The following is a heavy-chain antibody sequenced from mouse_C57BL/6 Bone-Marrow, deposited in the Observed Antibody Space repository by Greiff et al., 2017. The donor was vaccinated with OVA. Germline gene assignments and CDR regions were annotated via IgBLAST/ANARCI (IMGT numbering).Heavy chain of an antibody. J-gene: IGHJ2*01. D-gene: IGHD1-1*01. CDR2: INPNNGGT. CDR1: GYTFTDYY. V-gene: IGHV1-26*01. CDR3: AIIYYYGSSRFDY. Sequence: VQLQQSGPELVKPGASVKISCKASGYTFTDYYMNWVKQSHGKSLEWIGDINPNNGGTSYNQKFKGKATLTVDKSSSTAYMELRSLTSEDSAVYYCAIIYYYGSSRFDYWGQGTTLTVSS.